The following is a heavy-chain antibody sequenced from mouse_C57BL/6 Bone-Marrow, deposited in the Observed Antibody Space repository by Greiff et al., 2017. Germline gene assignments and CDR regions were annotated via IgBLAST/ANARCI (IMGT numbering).Heavy chain of an antibody. CDR3: TTGLRRGGYAMDY. D-gene: IGHD2-2*01. CDR1: GFNIKDDY. Sequence: EVKLMESGAELVRPGASVKLSCTASGFNIKDDYMHWVKQRPEQGLEWIGWIDPENGDTEYASKFQGKATITADTSSNTAYLQLSSLTSEDTAVYYCTTGLRRGGYAMDYWGQGTSVTVSS. J-gene: IGHJ4*01. CDR2: IDPENGDT. V-gene: IGHV14-4*01.